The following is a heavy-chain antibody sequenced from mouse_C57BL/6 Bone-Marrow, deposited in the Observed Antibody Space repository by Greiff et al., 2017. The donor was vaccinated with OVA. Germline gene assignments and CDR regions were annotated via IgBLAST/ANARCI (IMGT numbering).Heavy chain of an antibody. CDR3: AREGGFAY. Sequence: VQLQQSGPELVKPGASVKISCKASGYAFSSSWMNWVKQRPGKGLEWIGGIYPGDGSTNYNGKFKGKATLTADTSSSTAYMQLSSLTSEYSAVYFCAREGGFAYWGQGTLVTVSA. CDR2: IYPGDGST. V-gene: IGHV1-82*01. J-gene: IGHJ3*01. CDR1: GYAFSSSW.